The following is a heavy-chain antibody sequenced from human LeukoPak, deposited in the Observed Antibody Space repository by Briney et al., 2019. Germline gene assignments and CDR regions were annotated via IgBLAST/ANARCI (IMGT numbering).Heavy chain of an antibody. J-gene: IGHJ6*02. CDR1: GFTFSSYG. CDR3: ARDLRHSTHDYYYGMDV. D-gene: IGHD2-15*01. CDR2: ISYDGSNK. V-gene: IGHV3-30*03. Sequence: GGSLRLSCAASGFTFSSYGMHWVRQAPGKGLEWVAVISYDGSNKYYADSVKGRFTISRDNSKNTLYLQMNSLRAEDTAIYYCARDLRHSTHDYYYGMDVWGQGTTVTVSS.